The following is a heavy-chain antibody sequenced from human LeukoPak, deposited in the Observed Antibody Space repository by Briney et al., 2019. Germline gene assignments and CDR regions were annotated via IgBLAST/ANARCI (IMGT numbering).Heavy chain of an antibody. J-gene: IGHJ4*02. CDR1: GGSISSSSYY. CDR2: IYYSGST. D-gene: IGHD6-6*01. V-gene: IGHV4-39*07. CDR3: ARQKGVAARPRPYYFDY. Sequence: SETLSLTCTVSGGSISSSSYYWGWIRQPPGKGLEWIGSIYYSGSTNYNPSLKSRVTISVDTSKNQFSLKLSSVTAADTAVYYCARQKGVAARPRPYYFDYWGQGTLVTVSS.